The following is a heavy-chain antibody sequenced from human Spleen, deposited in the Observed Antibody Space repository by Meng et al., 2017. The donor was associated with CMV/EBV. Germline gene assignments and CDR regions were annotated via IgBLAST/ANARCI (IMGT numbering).Heavy chain of an antibody. J-gene: IGHJ4*02. CDR3: ARSPTHTIFGVVTTTHFDY. Sequence: ISSGGYCWSWIRQHPGQGLEWIGYIYYSGSTYYNPSLKSRVTISVDTSKNQFSLKLSSVTAVDTAVYYCARSPTHTIFGVVTTTHFDYWGQGTLVTVSS. V-gene: IGHV4-31*02. CDR1: ISSGGYC. D-gene: IGHD3-3*01. CDR2: IYYSGST.